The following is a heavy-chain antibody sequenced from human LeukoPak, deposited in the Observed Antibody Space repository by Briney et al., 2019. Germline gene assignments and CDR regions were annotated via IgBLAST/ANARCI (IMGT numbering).Heavy chain of an antibody. CDR3: AREQETYGDAAGPIDY. Sequence: ASVKVSCKASGYTFTSYGISWVRQAPGQGLEWMGWISAYNGNTNYAQKLQGRVTMTTDTSTSTAYMELSSLRSEDTAVYYCAREQETYGDAAGPIDYWGQGTLVTVSS. J-gene: IGHJ4*02. CDR2: ISAYNGNT. D-gene: IGHD4-17*01. CDR1: GYTFTSYG. V-gene: IGHV1-18*01.